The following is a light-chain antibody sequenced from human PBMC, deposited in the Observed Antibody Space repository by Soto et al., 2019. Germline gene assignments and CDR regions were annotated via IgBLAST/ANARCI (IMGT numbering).Light chain of an antibody. Sequence: QAVLTQPPSASGTPGQRVTISCSGSRSNIGRNFAYWYQHVPGTAPRLLIQRNNERPSGVPDRFSGSKSGTSVSLAISGLRSDDEATYYCVAWDDTLDAQVFGGGTKLTVL. CDR2: RNN. J-gene: IGLJ3*02. CDR3: VAWDDTLDAQV. CDR1: RSNIGRNF. V-gene: IGLV1-47*01.